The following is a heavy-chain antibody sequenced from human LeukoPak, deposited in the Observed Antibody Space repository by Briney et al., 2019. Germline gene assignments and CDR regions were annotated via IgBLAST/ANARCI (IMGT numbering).Heavy chain of an antibody. Sequence: PSETLSLTCAVYGGSFSGYYWSWIRQPPGKGLEWIGEINHSGSTNYNPSLKSRVTISVDTSKNQFSLKLSSVTAADTAVYYCARERERNPRFDPWGQGTLVTVSS. V-gene: IGHV4-34*01. CDR1: GGSFSGYY. J-gene: IGHJ5*02. D-gene: IGHD1-26*01. CDR3: ARERERNPRFDP. CDR2: INHSGST.